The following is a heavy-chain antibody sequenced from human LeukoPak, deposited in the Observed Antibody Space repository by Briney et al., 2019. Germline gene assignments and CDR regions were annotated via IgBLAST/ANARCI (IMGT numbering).Heavy chain of an antibody. CDR2: INSDGSST. CDR1: GFTFSSYW. V-gene: IGHV3-74*01. Sequence: GGSLRLSCAASGFTFSSYWMHWVRRAPGKGLAWVSRINSDGSSTSYADSVKGRFTISRDNAKNTLYLQMNSLRAEDTAVYYCAGGWDYFDYWGQGTLVTVSS. D-gene: IGHD1-26*01. J-gene: IGHJ4*02. CDR3: AGGWDYFDY.